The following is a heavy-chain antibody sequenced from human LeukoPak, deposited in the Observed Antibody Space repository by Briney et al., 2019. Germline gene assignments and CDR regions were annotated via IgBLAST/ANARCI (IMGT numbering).Heavy chain of an antibody. CDR1: GGAISGYY. Sequence: PSETLSLTCTVSGGAISGYYWNWTRQPPGKGLEWIGHIHYSGSTNYNPSLKSRVTISVDTSKNQFSLKLSSVTAADTAVYYCARLGYCSGGRCLNDYWGHGTLVTVSS. CDR3: ARLGYCSGGRCLNDY. J-gene: IGHJ4*01. V-gene: IGHV4-59*08. D-gene: IGHD2-15*01. CDR2: IHYSGST.